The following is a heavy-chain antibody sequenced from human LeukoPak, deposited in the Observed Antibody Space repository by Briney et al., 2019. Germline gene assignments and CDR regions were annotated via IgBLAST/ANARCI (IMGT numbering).Heavy chain of an antibody. CDR3: AKAPFSSSWYFDY. CDR1: GFTFSSYA. CDR2: ISYDGSNK. D-gene: IGHD6-13*01. J-gene: IGHJ4*02. Sequence: GGSLRLSCAASGFTFSSYAMHWVRQAPGKGLEGVAVISYDGSNKYYADSVKGRFTISRDDSRSTLYLQMNSLRAEDTAVYYCAKAPFSSSWYFDYWGQGTLVTVSS. V-gene: IGHV3-30-3*01.